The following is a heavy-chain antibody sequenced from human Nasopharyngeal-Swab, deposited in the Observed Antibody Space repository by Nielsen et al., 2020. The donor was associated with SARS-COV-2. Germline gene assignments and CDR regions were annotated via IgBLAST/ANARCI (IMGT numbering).Heavy chain of an antibody. CDR2: IYYSGST. CDR3: ARVGLYSLGYDSSGYYPDY. V-gene: IGHV4-31*11. J-gene: IGHJ4*02. D-gene: IGHD3-22*01. Sequence: LRLSCAVYGGSFSGYYWSWIRQHPGKGLEWIGYIYYSGSTYYNPSLKSRVTISVDTSKNQFSLKLSSVTAADTAVYYCARVGLYSLGYDSSGYYPDYWGQGTLVTVSS. CDR1: GGSFSGYY.